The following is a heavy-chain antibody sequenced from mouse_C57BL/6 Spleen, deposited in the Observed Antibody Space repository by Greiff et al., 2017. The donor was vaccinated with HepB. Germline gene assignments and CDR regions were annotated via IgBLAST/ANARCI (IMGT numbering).Heavy chain of an antibody. CDR2: IDPSDSYT. Sequence: QVQLQQSGAELVMPGASVKLSCKASGYTFTSYWMHWVKQRPGQGLEWIGEIDPSDSYTNYNQKFKGKSTLTVDKSSSTAYMQLSSLSSEDSAVYYCARRGNYVDWYFDVWGTGTTVTVSS. J-gene: IGHJ1*03. CDR3: ARRGNYVDWYFDV. D-gene: IGHD2-1*01. CDR1: GYTFTSYW. V-gene: IGHV1-69*01.